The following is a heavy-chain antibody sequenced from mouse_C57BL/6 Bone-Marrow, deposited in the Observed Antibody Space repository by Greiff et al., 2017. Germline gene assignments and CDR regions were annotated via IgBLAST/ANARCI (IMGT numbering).Heavy chain of an antibody. V-gene: IGHV1-55*01. J-gene: IGHJ2*01. D-gene: IGHD4-1*01. CDR1: GYTFTSYW. CDR3: ARSGPLGRSFNY. Sequence: QVHVKQPGAELVKPGASVKMSCKASGYTFTSYWLTWVKQRPGQGLEWIGDIYPTSGRTNYNEKFKSKAILTVETSSNTAYMQLSSLTAEDSAVFYCARSGPLGRSFNYWGQGTTLTVSS. CDR2: IYPTSGRT.